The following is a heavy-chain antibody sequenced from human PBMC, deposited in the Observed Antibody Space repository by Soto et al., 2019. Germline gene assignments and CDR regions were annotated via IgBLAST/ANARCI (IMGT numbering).Heavy chain of an antibody. CDR3: AIEHIGWFDP. V-gene: IGHV1-8*01. D-gene: IGHD2-21*01. J-gene: IGHJ5*02. CDR2: MNPNSGNT. CDR1: GYTFTSYD. Sequence: QVQLVQSGAEVKKPGASVKVSCKASGYTFTSYDINWVRQATGQGLEWMGWMNPNSGNTGFAQKYQGRVTMTRNTSITTAYMDPSSLRSEDTAVYYCAIEHIGWFDPWVQGTLGTVSS.